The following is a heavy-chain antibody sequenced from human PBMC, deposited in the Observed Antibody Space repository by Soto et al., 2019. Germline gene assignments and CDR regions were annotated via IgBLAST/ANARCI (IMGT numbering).Heavy chain of an antibody. Sequence: GGSLRLSCAASGFTFSSYGMHWVRQAPGKGLEWVAVISYDGSNKYYADSVKGRLTISRDNSKNTLYLQMNSLRAEDTAVYYCAKDSLRYCSSTSCTYTHYRGQATLVTVS. CDR2: ISYDGSNK. D-gene: IGHD2-2*01. CDR3: AKDSLRYCSSTSCTYTHY. CDR1: GFTFSSYG. V-gene: IGHV3-30*18. J-gene: IGHJ4*02.